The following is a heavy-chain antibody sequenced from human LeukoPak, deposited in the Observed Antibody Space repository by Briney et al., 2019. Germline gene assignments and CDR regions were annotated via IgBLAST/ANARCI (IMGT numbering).Heavy chain of an antibody. V-gene: IGHV4-59*12. J-gene: IGHJ4*02. Sequence: SETLSLTCTVSGGSISSYYWSWIRQPPGKGLEWIGYIYYSGSTNYSPSLKSRVTISVDTSKNQFSLKLSSVTAADTAVYYCASSAYDFWSGYRDYWGQGTLVTVSS. D-gene: IGHD3-3*01. CDR1: GGSISSYY. CDR3: ASSAYDFWSGYRDY. CDR2: IYYSGST.